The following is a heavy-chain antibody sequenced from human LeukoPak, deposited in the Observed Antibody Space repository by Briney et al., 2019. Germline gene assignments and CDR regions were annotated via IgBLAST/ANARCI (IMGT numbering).Heavy chain of an antibody. CDR1: GYTFTSYG. D-gene: IGHD3-3*01. Sequence: GASVKVSCKASGYTFTSYGISWVRQAPGQGLEWMGWISAYNGNTNYAQKLQGRVTMTTDTSTSTAHMELRSLRADDTAVYYCARDRADYDFWSGYYRGMDVWGQGTTVTVSS. CDR3: ARDRADYDFWSGYYRGMDV. J-gene: IGHJ6*02. V-gene: IGHV1-18*01. CDR2: ISAYNGNT.